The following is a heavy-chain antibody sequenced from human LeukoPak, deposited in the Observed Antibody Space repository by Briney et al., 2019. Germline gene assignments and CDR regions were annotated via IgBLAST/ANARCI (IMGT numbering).Heavy chain of an antibody. V-gene: IGHV3-23*01. CDR1: GFTFSNYP. CDR2: ITSDGSRT. D-gene: IGHD1-14*01. Sequence: PGGSLRLSCAASGFTFSNYPMNWVRRAPGKRLEWVSAITSDGSRTYNADSVKGRFTISRDNSKNTLYLQMNGLRADDTAVYYCAKGNTITPDYWGQGTLVTVSS. CDR3: AKGNTITPDY. J-gene: IGHJ4*02.